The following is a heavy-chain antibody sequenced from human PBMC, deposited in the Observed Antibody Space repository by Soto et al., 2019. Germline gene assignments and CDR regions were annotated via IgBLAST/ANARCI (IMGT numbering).Heavy chain of an antibody. CDR1: GFTFSSYW. D-gene: IGHD3-22*01. Sequence: EVQLVESGGGLVQPGGSLTLSCAASGFTFSSYWMHWVRQAPGKGLVWVARIKSDGSGTIYAGSVKGRLTISRDNARNTLYLQMNSLRAEDTAVYFCARGDGDYYDGNGYLGRHWGQGTLVTVSS. CDR3: ARGDGDYYDGNGYLGRH. CDR2: IKSDGSGT. V-gene: IGHV3-74*01. J-gene: IGHJ4*02.